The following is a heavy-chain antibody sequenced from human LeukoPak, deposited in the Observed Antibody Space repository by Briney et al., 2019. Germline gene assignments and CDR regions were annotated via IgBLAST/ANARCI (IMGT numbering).Heavy chain of an antibody. CDR2: IYYSGST. J-gene: IGHJ4*02. CDR3: ARPITFGGVIVS. Sequence: SETLSLTCSVSDDSISSTSYYWGWIRQPPGKGLEWIGSIYYSGSTYYNPSLKSRVTISVDTSKNQFSLKLSSVTAADTAVYYCARPITFGGVIVSWGQGTLVTVSS. CDR1: DDSISSTSYY. V-gene: IGHV4-39*07. D-gene: IGHD3-16*02.